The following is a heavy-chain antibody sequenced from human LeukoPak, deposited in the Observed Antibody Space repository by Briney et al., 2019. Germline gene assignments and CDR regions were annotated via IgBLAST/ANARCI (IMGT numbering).Heavy chain of an antibody. D-gene: IGHD5-18*01. CDR3: TLNAADTALDY. J-gene: IGHJ4*02. CDR1: GYSFTSYW. Sequence: GESLKISCRGSGYSFTSYWIGWVRQMPGKGLEWMGIIYPGDSDTRYSPSFQGQVTISADKSISTAYLQWSSLKASDTAMYDCTLNAADTALDYWGQGTLVTVSS. V-gene: IGHV5-51*01. CDR2: IYPGDSDT.